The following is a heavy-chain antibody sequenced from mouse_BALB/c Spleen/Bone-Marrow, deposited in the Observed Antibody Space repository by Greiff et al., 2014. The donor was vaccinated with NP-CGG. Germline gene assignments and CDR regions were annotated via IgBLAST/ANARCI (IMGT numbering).Heavy chain of an antibody. CDR2: TDPANGNT. J-gene: IGHJ3*01. CDR1: GFNIKDTY. V-gene: IGHV14-3*02. D-gene: IGHD1-1*01. Sequence: EVQLQQSGAELVKPGASVKLSCTASGFNIKDTYMHWVKQRPEQGLEWIGRTDPANGNTKYDPKFQGKATITADTSSNTAYLQLSSLTSEDTAVYYCASYYYGNSSFAYWGQGTLVTVSA. CDR3: ASYYYGNSSFAY.